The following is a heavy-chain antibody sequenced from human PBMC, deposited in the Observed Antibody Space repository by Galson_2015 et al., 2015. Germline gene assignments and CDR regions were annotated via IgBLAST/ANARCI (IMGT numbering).Heavy chain of an antibody. CDR2: IWYDGSNK. J-gene: IGHJ4*02. Sequence: SLRLSCAASGFTFSSYGMHWVRQAPGKGLEWVAVIWYDGSNKYYADSVKGRFTISRDNSKNTLYLQMNSLRAEDTAVYYCARDRSYDSSYDVDYWGQGTLVTVSS. CDR3: ARDRSYDSSYDVDY. CDR1: GFTFSSYG. D-gene: IGHD3-22*01. V-gene: IGHV3-33*01.